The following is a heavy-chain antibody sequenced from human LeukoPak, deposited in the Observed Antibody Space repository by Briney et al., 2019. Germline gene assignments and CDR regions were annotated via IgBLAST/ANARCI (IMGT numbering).Heavy chain of an antibody. CDR2: IRYDGTKK. Sequence: GGSLRLSCAASGFNLSRNGMHWVRPAPGEGLELVAFIRYDGTKKFYGDSVRGRFTISRDNSKNTVYLQMNSLRDDDTAVYYCARDFDDVNGDYYYIPDYWGQGILVTVSS. J-gene: IGHJ4*02. CDR1: GFNLSRNG. CDR3: ARDFDDVNGDYYYIPDY. V-gene: IGHV3-30*02. D-gene: IGHD3-10*01.